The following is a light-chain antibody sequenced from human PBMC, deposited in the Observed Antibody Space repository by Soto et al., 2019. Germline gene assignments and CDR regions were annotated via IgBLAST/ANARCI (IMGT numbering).Light chain of an antibody. CDR1: QSISSY. Sequence: DIQMTQSPSSLSASVGYRVTITCGASQSISSYLNWYQQKPGKAPKLLIYAASSLQSGVPSRFSGSGSGTDFTLTISSLQPEDCATYYCQQSYSTLRTFGQGTRLE. CDR2: AAS. CDR3: QQSYSTLRT. J-gene: IGKJ5*01. V-gene: IGKV1-39*01.